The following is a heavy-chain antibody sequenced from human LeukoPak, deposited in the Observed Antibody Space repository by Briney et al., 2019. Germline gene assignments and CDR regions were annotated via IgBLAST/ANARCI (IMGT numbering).Heavy chain of an antibody. CDR3: ARRYRSSTSCYRRGAFDI. Sequence: PSETLSLTCAVSGYSISSGYYWGWIRQPPGKGLEWIGSIYHSGSTYYNPSLKSRVTISVDTSKNQFSLMLSSVTAADTAVYYCARRYRSSTSCYRRGAFDIWGQGTMVTVSS. D-gene: IGHD2-2*01. V-gene: IGHV4-38-2*01. CDR2: IYHSGST. J-gene: IGHJ3*02. CDR1: GYSISSGYY.